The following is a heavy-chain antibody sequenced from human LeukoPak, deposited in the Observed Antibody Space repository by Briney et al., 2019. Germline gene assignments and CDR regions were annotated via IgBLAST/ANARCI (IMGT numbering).Heavy chain of an antibody. Sequence: SETLSLTCTVSGGSISSYYWSWIRQPAGKGLEWIGRIYTSGSTNYNPSLKSRVTISVDTSKNQFSLKLSSVTAADTAVYYCAREGSYYDSSGKVYYYYYMDVWGKGTTVTVSS. CDR1: GGSISSYY. CDR3: AREGSYYDSSGKVYYYYYMDV. CDR2: IYTSGST. J-gene: IGHJ6*03. V-gene: IGHV4-4*07. D-gene: IGHD3-22*01.